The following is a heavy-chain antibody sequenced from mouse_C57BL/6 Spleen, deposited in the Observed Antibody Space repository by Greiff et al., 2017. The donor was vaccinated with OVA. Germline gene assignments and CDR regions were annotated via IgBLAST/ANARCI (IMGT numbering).Heavy chain of an antibody. CDR2: IDSENGDT. CDR3: TTLLYSGRMDY. CDR1: GFNIKDDY. D-gene: IGHD1-3*01. Sequence: EVQLQQSGAELVRPGASVKLSCTASGFNIKDDYMHWVKQRPEQGLEWIGWIDSENGDTEYASKFQGKATITADTSSNTAYLQLSSLTSEDTAVYYSTTLLYSGRMDYWGQGTSVTVSS. V-gene: IGHV14-4*01. J-gene: IGHJ4*01.